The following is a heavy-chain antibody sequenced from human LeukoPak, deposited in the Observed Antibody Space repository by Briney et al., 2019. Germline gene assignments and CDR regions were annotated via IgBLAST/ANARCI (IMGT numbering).Heavy chain of an antibody. V-gene: IGHV3-21*01. CDR2: ISGTSSYI. D-gene: IGHD4-17*01. Sequence: GGSLRLSCAASGFTFSSFTMNWVRQAPGKGLEWVSSISGTSSYIYYADSVKGRFTISRDNAKNSLYLQMNSLRAEDTAVYYCARDSDYHDAFDIWGQGTMVTVSS. CDR1: GFTFSSFT. CDR3: ARDSDYHDAFDI. J-gene: IGHJ3*02.